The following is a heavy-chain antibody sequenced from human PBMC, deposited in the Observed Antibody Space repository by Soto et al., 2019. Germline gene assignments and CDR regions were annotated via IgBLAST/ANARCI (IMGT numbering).Heavy chain of an antibody. J-gene: IGHJ6*02. Sequence: LKISCKGSGYSFTGYWISWVRQMPGKGLEWMGRIDPSDSYANYSPSFQGHVTISADKSISTAYLQWSSLKASDTAMYYCARRDRDGMDVWGQGTTVTVSS. CDR1: GYSFTGYW. V-gene: IGHV5-10-1*01. D-gene: IGHD2-15*01. CDR2: IDPSDSYA. CDR3: ARRDRDGMDV.